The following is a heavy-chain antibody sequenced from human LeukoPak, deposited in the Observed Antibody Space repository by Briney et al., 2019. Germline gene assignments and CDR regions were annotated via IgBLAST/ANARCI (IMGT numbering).Heavy chain of an antibody. V-gene: IGHV4-59*04. CDR1: GASISSDY. Sequence: KPSETLSLTCTVSGASISSDYWSWIRQPPGKGLEWIGSIYHSGSTYYNPSLKSRVTISVDTSKNQFSLKLSSVTAADTAVYYCAKGYCRGNSCYDDRGAFDYWGQGTLVTVSS. CDR3: AKGYCRGNSCYDDRGAFDY. J-gene: IGHJ4*02. CDR2: IYHSGST. D-gene: IGHD2-2*01.